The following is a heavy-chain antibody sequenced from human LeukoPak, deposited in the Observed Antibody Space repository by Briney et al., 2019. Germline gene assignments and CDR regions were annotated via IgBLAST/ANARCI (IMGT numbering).Heavy chain of an antibody. CDR1: GGTFSSYA. D-gene: IGHD2/OR15-2a*01. CDR3: ARARANIPDL. V-gene: IGHV1-46*01. Sequence: ASVKVSCKASGGTFSSYAINWVRQAPGQGLEWMGGIIPSGGSTSYAQKFQGRVTMTRDMSTSTVYTELSSLRSEDTAVYYCARARANIPDLWGQGTLVTVSS. CDR2: IIPSGGST. J-gene: IGHJ4*02.